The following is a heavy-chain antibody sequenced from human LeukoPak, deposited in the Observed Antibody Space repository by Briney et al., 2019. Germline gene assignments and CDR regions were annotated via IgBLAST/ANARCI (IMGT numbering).Heavy chain of an antibody. CDR2: MNPNSGNT. D-gene: IGHD6-19*01. V-gene: IGHV1-8*01. J-gene: IGHJ4*02. CDR3: ARGPLAVDDY. CDR1: RYTFTSYD. Sequence: ASVKDSCKASRYTFTSYDINWVRHATGQGLEWMGWMNPNSGNTGYAQKFQGRVTMTRNTSISTAYMELSSLKSEDTAVYYCARGPLAVDDYWGQGALVTVS.